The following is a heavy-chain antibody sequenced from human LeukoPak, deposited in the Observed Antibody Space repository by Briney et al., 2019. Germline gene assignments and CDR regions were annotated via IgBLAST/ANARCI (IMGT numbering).Heavy chain of an antibody. D-gene: IGHD4-11*01. CDR3: ARQKGRVRLDY. CDR2: INHSGST. J-gene: IGHJ4*02. Sequence: SETLTLTCTVSDYSISSGYYWSWIRQPPGKGLEWIGEINHSGSTNYNPSLTSRVTISVATSKNQFSLKLSSVTAADTAVYYCARQKGRVRLDYWGQGTLVTVSS. V-gene: IGHV4-38-2*02. CDR1: DYSISSGYY.